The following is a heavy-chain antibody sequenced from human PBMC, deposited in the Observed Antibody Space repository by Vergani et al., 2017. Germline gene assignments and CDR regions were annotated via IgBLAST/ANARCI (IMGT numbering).Heavy chain of an antibody. CDR1: GGSFSGYY. CDR3: ASGAGLVKGDAFDI. J-gene: IGHJ3*02. D-gene: IGHD3-9*01. Sequence: QVQLQQWGAGLLKPSETLSLTCAVYGGSFSGYYWSWIRQPPGKGLEWVAVISYDGSNKYYADSVKGRFTISRDNSKNTLYLQMNSLRAEDTAVYYCASGAGLVKGDAFDIWGQGTMVTVSS. V-gene: IGHV3-30-3*01. CDR2: ISYDGSNK.